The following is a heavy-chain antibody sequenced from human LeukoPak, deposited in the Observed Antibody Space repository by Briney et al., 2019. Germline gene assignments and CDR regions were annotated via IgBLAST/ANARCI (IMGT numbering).Heavy chain of an antibody. CDR2: IYYSGST. CDR1: GGSISSYY. CDR3: ARDQIAGTTPFDY. D-gene: IGHD1-20*01. J-gene: IGHJ4*02. V-gene: IGHV4-59*12. Sequence: SETLSLTCTVSGGSISSYYWSWIRQPPGKGLEWIGYIYYSGSTNYNPSLKSRVTISVDTSKNQFSLKLSSVTAADTAVYYCARDQIAGTTPFDYWGQGTLVTVSS.